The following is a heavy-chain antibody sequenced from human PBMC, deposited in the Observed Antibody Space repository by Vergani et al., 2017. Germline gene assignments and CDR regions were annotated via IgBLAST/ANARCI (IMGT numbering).Heavy chain of an antibody. CDR3: AKMCNWDDSYFYCMDV. CDR1: GFSVSNNY. CDR2: IFTGGTT. V-gene: IGHV3-53*02. D-gene: IGHD1-1*01. Sequence: EVQLVETGGGLIQPGGSLRLSCVVSGFSVSNNYMSWVRHRPGKGLEWVSFIFTGGTTYYEDSAKGRFTISRDNSKNTVHLQMNSLTAEDTAVYYCAKMCNWDDSYFYCMDVWGKGTTVTVSS. J-gene: IGHJ6*03.